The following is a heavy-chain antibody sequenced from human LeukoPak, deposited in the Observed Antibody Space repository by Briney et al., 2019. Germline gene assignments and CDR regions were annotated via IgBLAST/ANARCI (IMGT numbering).Heavy chain of an antibody. CDR3: ARARFREYYHGLDV. J-gene: IGHJ6*02. CDR2: MEHSVST. V-gene: IGHV4-59*01. Sequence: SETLSLTCTVSGGSISSYYWSWIRQPPGKGPGLVGYMEHSVSTNYHPSRNSRGSISVDMSNNQFALKLSSVPAADTAVDCCARARFREYYHGLDVGGQGTAVSV. CDR1: GGSISSYY. D-gene: IGHD3-10*01.